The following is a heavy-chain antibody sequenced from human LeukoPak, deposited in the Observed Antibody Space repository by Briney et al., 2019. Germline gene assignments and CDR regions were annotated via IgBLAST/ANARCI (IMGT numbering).Heavy chain of an antibody. V-gene: IGHV4-34*01. CDR1: GGSFSGYY. D-gene: IGHD5-12*01. CDR2: INHSGST. Sequence: SETLSLTCAVYGGSFSGYYWSWIRQPPGKGLEWIGEINHSGSTNYNPSLKSRVTISVDTSKNQFSLKLSSVTAADTAVYYCARAGEAPYSAYTQGAFDIWGQGTMVTVSP. CDR3: ARAGEAPYSAYTQGAFDI. J-gene: IGHJ3*02.